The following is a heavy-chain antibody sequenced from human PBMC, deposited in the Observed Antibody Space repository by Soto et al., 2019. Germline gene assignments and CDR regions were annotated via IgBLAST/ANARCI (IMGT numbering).Heavy chain of an antibody. V-gene: IGHV1-69*01. D-gene: IGHD1-1*01. Sequence: QVQLVQSGAEVKKPGSSVKVSCKASGGTFRNYAISWVRQAPGQGLEWMGGIIPIIGESNYAQKFQGSVTMTADESTSTAYMELSSLRSEDTAVYYCARPRPSWTERSHFYYYGMDVWGQGTTVTVSS. CDR3: ARPRPSWTERSHFYYYGMDV. CDR2: IIPIIGES. CDR1: GGTFRNYA. J-gene: IGHJ6*02.